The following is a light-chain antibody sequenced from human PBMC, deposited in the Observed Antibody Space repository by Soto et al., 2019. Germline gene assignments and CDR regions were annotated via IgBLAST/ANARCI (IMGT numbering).Light chain of an antibody. V-gene: IGKV1-12*01. CDR2: TAS. CDR1: QDIITW. Sequence: DIQMTQSPSSVTASVGDRVTITCRASQDIITWLALYQQKPGKAPNLLIYTASNLQSGVPSRFSGSGSGTHFTLTISSLQPEDFGTYYCQQTDSFPITFGHGTRLEIK. J-gene: IGKJ5*01. CDR3: QQTDSFPIT.